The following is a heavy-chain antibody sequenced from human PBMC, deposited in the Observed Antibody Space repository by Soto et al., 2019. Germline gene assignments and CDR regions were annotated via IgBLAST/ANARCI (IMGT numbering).Heavy chain of an antibody. CDR3: ARGGYYDSSGSRNYHYYGMDV. D-gene: IGHD3-22*01. Sequence: QAQLVQSGAEVKKPGASVKVSCKASGYTFSSYGISWVRQAPGQGLEWLGWISPYNDDTNYAQKLQARVTMTTDTSTRTAYRDLRSLRSDDTAVYYCARGGYYDSSGSRNYHYYGMDVWGQGTTVTVSS. CDR2: ISPYNDDT. J-gene: IGHJ6*02. CDR1: GYTFSSYG. V-gene: IGHV1-18*01.